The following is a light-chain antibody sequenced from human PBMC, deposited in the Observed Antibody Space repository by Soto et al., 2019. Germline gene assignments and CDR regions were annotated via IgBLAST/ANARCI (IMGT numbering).Light chain of an antibody. V-gene: IGKV1-5*03. CDR2: KAT. CDR3: QQYNDFQYT. J-gene: IGKJ2*01. Sequence: DIQMTQSPSTLSASVGDGVTITCRASQSIGSWLAWYQQKPGKAPKLLTYKATNLQSGVPSRFSGSGSGTDFSLTTSSLQPVDSATYFCQQYNDFQYTFGPGTKLEI. CDR1: QSIGSW.